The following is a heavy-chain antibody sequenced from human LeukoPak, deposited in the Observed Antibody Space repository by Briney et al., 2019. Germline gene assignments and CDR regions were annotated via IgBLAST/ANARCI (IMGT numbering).Heavy chain of an antibody. CDR2: IKQDGSEK. J-gene: IGHJ4*02. CDR3: SRSSIAVAWN. Sequence: GGSLRLSCAASGFTFSSFWMTWVRQAPGKGLEWVANIKQDGSEKFYVDSVRGRFTISRDNAKNSLYLQMNSLRAEDTAIYYCSRSSIAVAWNWGQGTLVTVSS. V-gene: IGHV3-7*01. D-gene: IGHD6-19*01. CDR1: GFTFSSFW.